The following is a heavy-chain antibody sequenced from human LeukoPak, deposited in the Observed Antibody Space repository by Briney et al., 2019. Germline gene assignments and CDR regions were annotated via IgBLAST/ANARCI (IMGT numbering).Heavy chain of an antibody. CDR3: ARAPRNSSTMLDY. Sequence: GASVKVSCKASGYTFTSYWIQWVRQAPGQGLEWMGLINPDGGSTAYAQRFQGRVTKTRDTSTSTVYMDFSSLRSEDTALYYCARAPRNSSTMLDYWGQGTLVTVSS. D-gene: IGHD6-13*01. CDR2: INPDGGST. V-gene: IGHV1-46*01. CDR1: GYTFTSYW. J-gene: IGHJ4*02.